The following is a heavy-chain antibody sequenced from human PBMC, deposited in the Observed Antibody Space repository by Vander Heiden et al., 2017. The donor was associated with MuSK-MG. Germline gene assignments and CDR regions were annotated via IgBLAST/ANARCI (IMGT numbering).Heavy chain of an antibody. CDR2: ISYDGNKK. CDR3: ARDSQYYDYIWGSYRYSSNFDY. Sequence: QVQLVESGGGVVQPGRSLRLSCAASGFTFSTYAMHWVRQAPGKGLEWVSVISYDGNKKYYADSVKGRFTISRDNSKNTLYLQMNSLRTEDTAVFYCARDSQYYDYIWGSYRYSSNFDYWGQGTQVTVSS. D-gene: IGHD3-16*02. V-gene: IGHV3-30*04. CDR1: GFTFSTYA. J-gene: IGHJ4*02.